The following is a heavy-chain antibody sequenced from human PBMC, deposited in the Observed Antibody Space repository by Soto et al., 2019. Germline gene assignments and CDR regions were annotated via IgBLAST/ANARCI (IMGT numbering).Heavy chain of an antibody. V-gene: IGHV4-39*01. CDR1: GASVRSSRFY. CDR2: IVSSGAM. CDR3: ARQETDWGYHYLSPFGH. D-gene: IGHD3-9*01. J-gene: IGHJ4*02. Sequence: SETLSLTCSVSGASVRSSRFYWGWIRQTPGKGLEWIGSIVSSGAMHPNPSLRSRIDISLDSSQNKLSLDLFSVTAADTSVYYCARQETDWGYHYLSPFGHWGQGILVTVSS.